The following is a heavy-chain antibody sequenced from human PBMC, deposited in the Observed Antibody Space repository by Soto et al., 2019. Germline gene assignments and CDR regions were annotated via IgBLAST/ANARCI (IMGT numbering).Heavy chain of an antibody. J-gene: IGHJ6*02. CDR2: ISGYNGDT. CDR1: GYTFSRYG. D-gene: IGHD2-8*01. CDR3: AKNGQPPYYYYGLDV. Sequence: QGQLVQSGGEVKKSGASVKVSCKASGYTFSRYGISWVRQAPGQGLEWMGWISGYNGDTNYAQKFQGRVTMTIATSTTTAYMELRSLTSADTAVYYCAKNGQPPYYYYGLDVWGQGTTVTVSS. V-gene: IGHV1-18*01.